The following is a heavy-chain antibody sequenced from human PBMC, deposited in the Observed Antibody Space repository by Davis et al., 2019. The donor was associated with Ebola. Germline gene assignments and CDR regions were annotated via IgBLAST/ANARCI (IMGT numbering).Heavy chain of an antibody. CDR2: IYYSGST. J-gene: IGHJ2*01. CDR1: GGSFSGYY. V-gene: IGHV4-34*01. CDR3: ARGLQWELLGYWYFDL. Sequence: MPSETLSLTCAVYGGSFSGYYWSWIRQPPGKGLEWIGYIYYSGSTYYNPSLKSRVTISVDTSKNQFSLKLSSVTAADTAVYYCARGLQWELLGYWYFDLWGRGTLVTVSS. D-gene: IGHD1-26*01.